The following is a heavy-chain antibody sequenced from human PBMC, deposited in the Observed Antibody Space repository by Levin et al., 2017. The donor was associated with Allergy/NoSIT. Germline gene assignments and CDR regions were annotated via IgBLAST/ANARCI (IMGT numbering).Heavy chain of an antibody. CDR1: GGSFSGYY. CDR3: ARYGTYCSSTSCRGYFDY. V-gene: IGHV4-34*01. Sequence: SETLSLTCAVYGGSFSGYYWSWIRQPPGKGLEWIGEINHSGSTNYNPSLKSRVTISVDTSKNQFSLKLSSVTAADTAVYYCARYGTYCSSTSCRGYFDYWGQGTLVTVSS. J-gene: IGHJ4*02. D-gene: IGHD2-2*01. CDR2: INHSGST.